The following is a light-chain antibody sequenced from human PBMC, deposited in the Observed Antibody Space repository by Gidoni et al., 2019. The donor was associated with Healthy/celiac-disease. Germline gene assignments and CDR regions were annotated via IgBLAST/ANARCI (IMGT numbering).Light chain of an antibody. CDR3: SSYTSSSTVV. Sequence: QSALTQPASVSWSPGQPITISCTGPSSDVGGYNYVSWYQQPPGKAPELMIYEFSKRPSGVSNRFSGSKSGNTASLTISGLQAEDEADYYCSSYTSSSTVVFGGGTKLTVL. J-gene: IGLJ2*01. CDR1: SSDVGGYNY. V-gene: IGLV2-14*01. CDR2: EFS.